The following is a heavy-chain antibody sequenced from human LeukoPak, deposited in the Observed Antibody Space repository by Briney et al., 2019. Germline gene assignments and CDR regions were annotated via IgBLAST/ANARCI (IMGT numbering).Heavy chain of an antibody. V-gene: IGHV3-23*01. CDR3: ARFDTVVTPSY. J-gene: IGHJ4*02. D-gene: IGHD4-23*01. Sequence: GGSLRLSCAASGFTFSSYGMSWVRQAPGKGLEWVSGISGSGGSTYYADSVKGRFTISRDNAKNSLYLQLNSLRAEDTAVYYCARFDTVVTPSYWGQGTLVTVSS. CDR2: ISGSGGST. CDR1: GFTFSSYG.